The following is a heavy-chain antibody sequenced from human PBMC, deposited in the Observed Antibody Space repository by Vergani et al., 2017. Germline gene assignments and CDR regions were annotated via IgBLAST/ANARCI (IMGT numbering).Heavy chain of an antibody. CDR2: IYPGDSDT. CDR1: GYSFTSYW. Sequence: EVQLVQSGAEVKKPGESLKISCKGSGYSFTSYWIGWVRQMPGKGQEWMGIIYPGDSDTRYRPSFQVQVTISADKSISTSYLQWSSLKSSDTAMYYCARQVGYCSSTSCPDGGMDVWGQGTTVTVSS. V-gene: IGHV5-51*01. D-gene: IGHD2-2*01. CDR3: ARQVGYCSSTSCPDGGMDV. J-gene: IGHJ6*02.